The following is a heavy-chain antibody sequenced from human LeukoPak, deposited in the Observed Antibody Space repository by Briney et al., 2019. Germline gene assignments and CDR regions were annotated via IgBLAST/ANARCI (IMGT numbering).Heavy chain of an antibody. Sequence: SETLSLTCTVSGGSISSSSYYWGWIRQPPGKGLEWIGSIYYSGSTYYNPSLKSRVTISVDMSKNQSSLNLSSVTAADTAVYYCAKIVGAPNWFDPWGQGTLVSVSS. D-gene: IGHD1-26*01. V-gene: IGHV4-39*07. CDR1: GGSISSSSYY. J-gene: IGHJ5*02. CDR3: AKIVGAPNWFDP. CDR2: IYYSGST.